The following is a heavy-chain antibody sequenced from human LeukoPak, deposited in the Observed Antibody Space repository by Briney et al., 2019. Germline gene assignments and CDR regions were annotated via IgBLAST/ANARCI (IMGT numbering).Heavy chain of an antibody. CDR1: GGSISSYY. J-gene: IGHJ4*02. V-gene: IGHV4-59*01. D-gene: IGHD1-26*01. CDR2: IYYSGST. CDR3: ARGPPPSGSYSRHFDY. Sequence: SETLSLTCTVSGGSISSYYWSWIRQPPGKGLEWIGYIYYSGSTNYNPSLKSRVTISVDTSKNQFSLKLSSVTAADTAVYYCARGPPPSGSYSRHFDYWGQGTLVTVSS.